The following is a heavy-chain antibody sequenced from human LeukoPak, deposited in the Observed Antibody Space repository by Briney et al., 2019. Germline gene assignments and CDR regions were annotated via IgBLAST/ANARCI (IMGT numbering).Heavy chain of an antibody. CDR3: ARDFGYSSSWYYYYMDV. CDR1: GGTFSSYA. CDR2: IIPIFGTA. J-gene: IGHJ6*03. V-gene: IGHV1-69*05. D-gene: IGHD6-13*01. Sequence: SVKVSCKASGGTFSSYAISWVRQAPGQGLEWMGGIIPIFGTANYAQKFQGRVTITTDESTSTAYMELSSLRSEDTAVYYCARDFGYSSSWYYYYMDVWGKGTTATVSS.